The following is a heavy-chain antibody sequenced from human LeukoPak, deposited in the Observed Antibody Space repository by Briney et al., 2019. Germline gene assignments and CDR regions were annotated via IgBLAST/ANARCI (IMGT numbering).Heavy chain of an antibody. V-gene: IGHV5-51*01. D-gene: IGHD1-26*01. J-gene: IGHJ6*02. CDR2: IWPFDSDT. Sequence: GESLKISCKGFGYRFSTHWIAWGRQMPGNGLEWMGIIWPFDSDTRYNPSFQGQVTISADKSISSAYLEWSSLKASDTAIYYCARYMGASRLPDYFYGMDVWGQGTAVTVSS. CDR3: ARYMGASRLPDYFYGMDV. CDR1: GYRFSTHW.